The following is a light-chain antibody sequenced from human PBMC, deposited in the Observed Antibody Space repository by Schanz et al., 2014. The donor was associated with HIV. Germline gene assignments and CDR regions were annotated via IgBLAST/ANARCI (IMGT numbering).Light chain of an antibody. CDR1: HSVSSRY. CDR2: GAS. CDR3: QYFGNSGGT. V-gene: IGKV3-20*01. Sequence: EIVLTQSPATLSLSPGERATLSCRASHSVSSRYLAWYQQKPGQAPRLLIYGASSRATGVPDRFSGSGSGTDFTLTISSLEPEDFAVYYCQYFGNSGGTFGGGTKVEIK. J-gene: IGKJ4*01.